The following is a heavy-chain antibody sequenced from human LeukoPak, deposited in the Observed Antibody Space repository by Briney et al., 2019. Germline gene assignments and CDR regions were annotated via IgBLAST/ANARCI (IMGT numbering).Heavy chain of an antibody. CDR1: GGSISSGGYY. Sequence: PSETLSLTCTVSGGSISSGGYYWSWIRQHPGKGLEWIGYIYYSGSTYYNPPLKSRVTISVDTSKNQFSLKLSSVTAADTAVYYCARVCYYDSSGYLYAFDIWGQGTMVTVSP. CDR3: ARVCYYDSSGYLYAFDI. J-gene: IGHJ3*02. D-gene: IGHD3-22*01. CDR2: IYYSGST. V-gene: IGHV4-31*03.